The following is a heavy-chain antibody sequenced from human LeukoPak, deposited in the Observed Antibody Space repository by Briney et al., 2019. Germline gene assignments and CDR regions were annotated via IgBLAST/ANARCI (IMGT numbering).Heavy chain of an antibody. CDR2: IYTSGST. D-gene: IGHD2-2*01. CDR1: GGPISSYY. Sequence: SETLSLTCTVSGGPISSYYWSWIRQPAGKGLEWIGRIYTSGSTNYNPSLKSRVTMSVDTSKNQFSLKLSSVTAADTAVYYCARDGVVPAAMGESYYYYGMDVWGQGTTVTVSS. J-gene: IGHJ6*02. CDR3: ARDGVVPAAMGESYYYYGMDV. V-gene: IGHV4-4*07.